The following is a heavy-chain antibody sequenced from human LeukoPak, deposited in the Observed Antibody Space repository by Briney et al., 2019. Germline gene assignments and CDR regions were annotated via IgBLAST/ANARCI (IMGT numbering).Heavy chain of an antibody. CDR3: AKVAKYYYGSETYYFFEH. J-gene: IGHJ4*02. D-gene: IGHD3-10*01. CDR2: LYSGGST. CDR1: GFNVGSNY. V-gene: IGHV3-53*01. Sequence: GGSLRLSCAASGFNVGSNYINWVRQAPGKGLEWVSALYSGGSTYYADSVKGRFTVSRDNSKNTLYLQMNSLRVEDTAVYYCAKVAKYYYGSETYYFFEHWGQGTPVTASS.